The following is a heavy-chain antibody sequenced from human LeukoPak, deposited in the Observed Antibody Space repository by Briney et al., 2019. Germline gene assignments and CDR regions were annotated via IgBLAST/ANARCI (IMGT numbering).Heavy chain of an antibody. D-gene: IGHD6-13*01. CDR3: ARDTAAATVDY. CDR2: IYYSGST. CDR1: GGSISSGGYY. Sequence: PSETLSPTCTVAGGSISSGGYYWSWIRQHPGKDLEWIGYIYYSGSTYYNPSLKSRVTISVDTSKNQFSLKLSSVTAADTAVYYCARDTAAATVDYWGQGTLVTVSS. V-gene: IGHV4-31*03. J-gene: IGHJ4*02.